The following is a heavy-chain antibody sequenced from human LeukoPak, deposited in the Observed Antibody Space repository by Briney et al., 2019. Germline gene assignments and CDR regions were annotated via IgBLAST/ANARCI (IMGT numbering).Heavy chain of an antibody. D-gene: IGHD6-19*01. Sequence: GGSLRLSCAASGFTFSSYWMSWVRQAPGRGLEWVVNIKQDGSEKYYVDSVKGRFTISRDNAKNSLFLQMSSLRAEDTAVYYCARALSSRAVADYWGQGTLVTVSS. CDR2: IKQDGSEK. CDR1: GFTFSSYW. CDR3: ARALSSRAVADY. J-gene: IGHJ4*02. V-gene: IGHV3-7*01.